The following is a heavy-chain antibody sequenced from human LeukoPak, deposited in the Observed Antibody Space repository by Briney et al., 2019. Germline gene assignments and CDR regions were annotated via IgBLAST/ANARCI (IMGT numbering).Heavy chain of an antibody. V-gene: IGHV1-2*02. CDR2: INPNSGGT. Sequence: GASVKVSCKASGYTFTGYYMHWVRQAPGQGLEWMGWINPNSGGTNYAQKFQGRVTMTRDTSISTAYMELSRLRSDDTAVYYCARGNQWGFFATNDAFDIWGQGTMVTVSS. CDR1: GYTFTGYY. J-gene: IGHJ3*02. D-gene: IGHD3-16*01. CDR3: ARGNQWGFFATNDAFDI.